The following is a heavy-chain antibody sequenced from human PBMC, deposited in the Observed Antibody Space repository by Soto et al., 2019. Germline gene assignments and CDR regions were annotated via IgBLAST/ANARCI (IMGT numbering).Heavy chain of an antibody. Sequence: PGGSLRLSCAASGFTFSNAWMSWVRQAPGKWLEWVGRIKSKTDGGTTDYAAPVKGRFTISRDDSKNTLYLQMNSLKTEDTAVYYCTTDPYYYDSSGTLGNWGQGXTVTVYS. D-gene: IGHD3-22*01. CDR2: IKSKTDGGTT. J-gene: IGHJ6*02. CDR1: GFTFSNAW. V-gene: IGHV3-15*01. CDR3: TTDPYYYDSSGTLGN.